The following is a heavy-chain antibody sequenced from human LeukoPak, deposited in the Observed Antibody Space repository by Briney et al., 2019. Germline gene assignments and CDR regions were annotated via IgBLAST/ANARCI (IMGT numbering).Heavy chain of an antibody. D-gene: IGHD6-13*01. V-gene: IGHV4-4*07. CDR1: GSSISSYY. CDR2: IYTSGST. CDR3: ARTSLTWSSSWYYDGRAFDI. J-gene: IGHJ3*02. Sequence: PSETLSLTCTVSGSSISSYYWSWIRQPAGKGLEWIGRIYTSGSTNYNPSLKSRVTMSVDTSKNQFSLKLSSVTAADTAVYYCARTSLTWSSSWYYDGRAFDIWGQGTMVTVSS.